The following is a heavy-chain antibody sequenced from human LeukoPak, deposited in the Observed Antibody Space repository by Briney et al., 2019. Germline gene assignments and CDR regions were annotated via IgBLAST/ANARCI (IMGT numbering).Heavy chain of an antibody. D-gene: IGHD6-19*01. J-gene: IGHJ4*02. V-gene: IGHV3-33*01. Sequence: GXLRLSCVASGFTXREYGFHWVRQAPGKGLEWVAVMWNDGITGKYADSVRGRFSVSRDNSKNTVYLQMDSLRADDTSVYYCARDGSGWSSDYWGQGTLVTVSS. CDR3: ARDGSGWSSDY. CDR2: MWNDGITG. CDR1: GFTXREYG.